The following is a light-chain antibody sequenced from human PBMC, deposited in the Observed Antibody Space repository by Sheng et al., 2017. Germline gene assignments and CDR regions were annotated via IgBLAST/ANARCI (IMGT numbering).Light chain of an antibody. CDR3: QSRINWPRLA. V-gene: IGKV3D-20*02. CDR1: QSVESSN. CDR2: GAS. Sequence: ETVLTQSPGTLSLSPGERATLSCRASQSVESSNLAWYQQKPGQAPRILIYGASTRATGIPDRFSGSGSGTDFTLTISSLEPEDFAVYYCQSRINWPRLAFGGGTKVEI. J-gene: IGKJ4*01.